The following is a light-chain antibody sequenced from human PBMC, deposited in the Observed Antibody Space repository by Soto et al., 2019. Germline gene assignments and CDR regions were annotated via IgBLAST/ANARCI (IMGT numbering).Light chain of an antibody. V-gene: IGKV1-5*03. CDR2: VAS. CDR1: QSISSW. J-gene: IGKJ1*01. Sequence: DIQMTQSPSTLSASVGDRVTITCRASQSISSWLAWYQQEPGKAPKLLIYVASSLEHGVPSRFSGSGSGTEFTLTISSLQPDDFATYYCQQYRTYPWTFGQGTKVEIK. CDR3: QQYRTYPWT.